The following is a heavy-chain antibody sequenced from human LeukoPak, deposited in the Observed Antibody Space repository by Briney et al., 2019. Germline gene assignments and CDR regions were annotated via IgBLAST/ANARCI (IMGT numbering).Heavy chain of an antibody. V-gene: IGHV3-23*01. J-gene: IGHJ4*02. Sequence: PGGSLRLSCAASGFPFSTYAMSWVRQAPGKGLEWVSVISGSGGDTYYADSVKGRFTIFGDNSKNTVYLQMNSLRAEDTALYYCAKGGVYGDYYFDYWGQGTLVTVSS. CDR1: GFPFSTYA. CDR2: ISGSGGDT. CDR3: AKGGVYGDYYFDY. D-gene: IGHD4-17*01.